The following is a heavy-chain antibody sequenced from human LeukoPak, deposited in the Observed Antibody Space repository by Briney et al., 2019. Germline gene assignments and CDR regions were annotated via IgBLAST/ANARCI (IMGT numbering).Heavy chain of an antibody. CDR1: GFTFSNAW. D-gene: IGHD6-13*01. CDR3: AGSSSWYRLPLYDY. Sequence: PGGSLRLSCAASGFTFSNAWMSWVRQAPGKGLEWVSAISGSGGSTYYADSVKGRFTISRDNSKNTLYLQMNSLRAEDTAVYYCAGSSSWYRLPLYDYWGQGTLVTVSS. CDR2: ISGSGGST. J-gene: IGHJ4*02. V-gene: IGHV3-23*01.